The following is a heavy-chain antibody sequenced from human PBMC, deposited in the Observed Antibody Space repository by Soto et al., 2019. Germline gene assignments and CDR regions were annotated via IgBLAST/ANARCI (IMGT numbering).Heavy chain of an antibody. CDR2: INHSGST. Sequence: SETLSLTCAVYGGSFSGYYWSWIRQPPGKGLEWIGEINHSGSTNYNPSLKSRVTISVDTSKNQFSLKLSSVTAADTAVYYCARLSEEPDRSSWYVAYWGQGTLVTVSS. D-gene: IGHD6-13*01. CDR1: GGSFSGYY. V-gene: IGHV4-34*01. J-gene: IGHJ4*02. CDR3: ARLSEEPDRSSWYVAY.